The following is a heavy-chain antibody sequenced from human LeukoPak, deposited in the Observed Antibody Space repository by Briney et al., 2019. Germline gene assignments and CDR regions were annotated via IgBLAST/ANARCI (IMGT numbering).Heavy chain of an antibody. CDR2: IWYDGSNK. J-gene: IGHJ3*02. CDR3: AREIAAAGFDAFDI. Sequence: PGGCLRLSCEVSGFTFSSYGMHWVRQAPGKGLEWVAVIWYDGSNKYYADSVKGRFTISRDNSKNTLYLQMNSLRAEDTAVYYCAREIAAAGFDAFDIWGQGTMLTVSS. V-gene: IGHV3-33*08. CDR1: GFTFSSYG. D-gene: IGHD6-13*01.